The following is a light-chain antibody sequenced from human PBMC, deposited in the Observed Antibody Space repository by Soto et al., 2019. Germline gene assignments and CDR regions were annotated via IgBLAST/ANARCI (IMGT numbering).Light chain of an antibody. CDR3: QHYNNWPPLT. J-gene: IGKJ4*01. Sequence: EIVMTQSPATLSVSPGERATLSCRASQSVSSNLAWYQQKPGQAPRLLIYGASTRATGIPARFSGSGSGTEFTHTISSLQSEDFAVYSCQHYNNWPPLTFGGGTKVEIK. CDR1: QSVSSN. V-gene: IGKV3-15*01. CDR2: GAS.